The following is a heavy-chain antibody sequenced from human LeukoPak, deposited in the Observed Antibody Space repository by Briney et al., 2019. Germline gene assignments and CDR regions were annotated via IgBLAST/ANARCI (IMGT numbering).Heavy chain of an antibody. CDR2: IYPGDSDT. D-gene: IGHD3-10*01. CDR3: ARLNDGSAGY. CDR1: GYPFTSYW. J-gene: IGHJ4*02. V-gene: IGHV5-51*01. Sequence: GESLKISCKGSGYPFTSYWIAWVRQMPGKGLDCMGIIYPGDSDTRYSPSFQGQVTISADESISTAYLQWNSLKASDTAMYYCARLNDGSAGYWGQGTLVTVSS.